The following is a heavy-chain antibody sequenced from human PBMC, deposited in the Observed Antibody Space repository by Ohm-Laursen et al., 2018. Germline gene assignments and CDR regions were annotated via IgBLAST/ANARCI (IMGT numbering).Heavy chain of an antibody. CDR2: ISGSGLNT. CDR1: GFTFSNYA. Sequence: SLRLSCAASGFTFSNYAMSWVRQAPGKGLEFVSAISGSGLNTYYADSVKGRYTISRGNSKNTHYLQMNSLSAEDTAVYYCAKLSGWPGSYWGQGTLVTVSS. D-gene: IGHD6-19*01. CDR3: AKLSGWPGSY. J-gene: IGHJ4*02. V-gene: IGHV3-23*01.